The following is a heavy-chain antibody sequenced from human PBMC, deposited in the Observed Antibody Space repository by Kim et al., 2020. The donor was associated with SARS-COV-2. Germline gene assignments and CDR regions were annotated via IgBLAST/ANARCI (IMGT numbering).Heavy chain of an antibody. V-gene: IGHV1-69*04. Sequence: ANYAQKFQGRVTITADKSTSTAYMELSSLRSEDTAVYYCARDLGTATPGYWGQGTLVTVSS. J-gene: IGHJ4*02. CDR3: ARDLGTATPGY. CDR2: A. D-gene: IGHD5-12*01.